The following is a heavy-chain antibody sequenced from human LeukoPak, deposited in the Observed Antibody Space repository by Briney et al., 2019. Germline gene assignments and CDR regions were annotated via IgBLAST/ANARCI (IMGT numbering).Heavy chain of an antibody. CDR1: GDSITTSYNY. V-gene: IGHV4-39*01. Sequence: PSETLSLTCTVSGDSITTSYNYWGWIRQLPGKGLELIRSVYRSGSSYYNPSLNNRVSISVDTSKNQFTLNLTSVTAADTAVYFCARRGTSGWAYYFDFWGQGSLLTVSS. CDR2: VYRSGSS. D-gene: IGHD6-19*01. CDR3: ARRGTSGWAYYFDF. J-gene: IGHJ4*02.